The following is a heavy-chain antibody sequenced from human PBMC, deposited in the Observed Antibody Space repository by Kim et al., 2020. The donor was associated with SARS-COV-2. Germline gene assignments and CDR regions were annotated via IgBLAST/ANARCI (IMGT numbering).Heavy chain of an antibody. J-gene: IGHJ4*02. Sequence: SDKIYVDAVKGRFTLSRDSAKNSLYLQMNNLRVEDTAVYYCARTNGYNDNWGQGILVTVSS. CDR2: SDK. V-gene: IGHV3-7*03. CDR3: ARTNGYNDN. D-gene: IGHD2-8*01.